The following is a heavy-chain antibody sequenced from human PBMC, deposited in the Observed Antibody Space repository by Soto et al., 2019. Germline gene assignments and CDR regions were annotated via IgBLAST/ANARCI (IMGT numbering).Heavy chain of an antibody. CDR2: IYPGDSDT. J-gene: IGHJ4*02. CDR3: ARCSAISTVVVPAATY. Sequence: GESLKISCKGSGYSFTSYWIGWVRQMPGKGLEWMGIIYPGDSDTRYSPSFQGQVTISADKSISTAYLQWSSLKASDTAMYYCARCSAISTVVVPAATYWGQGTLVTVSS. CDR1: GYSFTSYW. V-gene: IGHV5-51*01. D-gene: IGHD2-2*01.